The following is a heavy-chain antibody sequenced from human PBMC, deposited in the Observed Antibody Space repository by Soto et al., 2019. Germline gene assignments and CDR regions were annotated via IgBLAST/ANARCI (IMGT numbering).Heavy chain of an antibody. D-gene: IGHD6-13*01. CDR1: GYTFTSYD. V-gene: IGHV1-8*01. J-gene: IGHJ6*02. Sequence: QVQLVQSGAEVKKPGASVKVSCKASGYTFTSYDINWVRQATGQGLEWMGWMNPNSGNTGYAQKFQGRVTMTRNTSISTAYMELSSLRSEGTAVYYCARDKGIAAAELMDVWGQWTTVTVSS. CDR2: MNPNSGNT. CDR3: ARDKGIAAAELMDV.